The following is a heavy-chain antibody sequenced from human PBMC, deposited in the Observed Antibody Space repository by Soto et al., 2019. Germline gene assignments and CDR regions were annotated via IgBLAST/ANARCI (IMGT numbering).Heavy chain of an antibody. V-gene: IGHV3-48*01. CDR2: ISSSSTII. Sequence: EVQLVESGGGLVQPGGSLRLSCATSGFTFSVYSMNWVHQAPGKGLEWVSYISSSSTIIYYADSVKGRFTISRDNPKNSLYLQMNSLTAEDMAVYYCARDGRPFDIWGQGTLVTVSS. CDR3: ARDGRPFDI. CDR1: GFTFSVYS. J-gene: IGHJ5*02.